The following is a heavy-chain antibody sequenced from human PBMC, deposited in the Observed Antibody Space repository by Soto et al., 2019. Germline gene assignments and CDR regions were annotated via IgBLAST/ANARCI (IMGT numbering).Heavy chain of an antibody. CDR1: GFTFSSYG. Sequence: EVQLLESGGGLVQPGGSLRLSCVASGFTFSSYGMSWVRQAPGKGLEWVSGIRGSGSGTYYAEPVKGRCSISRDNSKNTLYMQMNSLRVEVTAVYYCAKDTRLRLGELSFDAFDSWGQGTRVTVSS. CDR3: AKDTRLRLGELSFDAFDS. J-gene: IGHJ4*02. CDR2: IRGSGSGT. V-gene: IGHV3-23*01. D-gene: IGHD3-16*02.